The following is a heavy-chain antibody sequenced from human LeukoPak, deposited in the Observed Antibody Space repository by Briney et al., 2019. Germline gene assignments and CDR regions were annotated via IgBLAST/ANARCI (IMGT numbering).Heavy chain of an antibody. Sequence: ASVKVSCKASGYTFTGYYMHWVRQAPGQGLEWMGWINPNSGGTNYAQKFQGRVTMTRDTSISTAYMELSRLRSDDAAVYHCARVSGIAAAGTLDYWGQGTLVTVSS. D-gene: IGHD6-13*01. CDR2: INPNSGGT. V-gene: IGHV1-2*02. CDR1: GYTFTGYY. J-gene: IGHJ4*02. CDR3: ARVSGIAAAGTLDY.